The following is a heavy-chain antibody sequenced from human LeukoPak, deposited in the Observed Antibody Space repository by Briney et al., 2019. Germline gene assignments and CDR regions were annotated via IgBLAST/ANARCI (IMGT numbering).Heavy chain of an antibody. V-gene: IGHV4-34*01. D-gene: IGHD4-23*01. CDR2: INRSGST. CDR1: GGSFSGYY. Sequence: SETLSLTCAVYGGSFSGYYWSWIRQPPGKGLEWIGEINRSGSTNYNPSLKSRVTISVDTSKNQFSLKLSSVTAADTAVYYCARDDYGGKFDYWGQGTLVTVSS. J-gene: IGHJ4*02. CDR3: ARDDYGGKFDY.